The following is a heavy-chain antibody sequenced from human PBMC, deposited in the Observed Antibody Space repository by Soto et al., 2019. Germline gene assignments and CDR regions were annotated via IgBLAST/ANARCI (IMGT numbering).Heavy chain of an antibody. CDR3: ARKDVAVFDY. CDR1: GFTFSSYA. Sequence: PGGSLRLSCAASGFTFSSYAMSWVRQAPGKGLEWVSAISGSGGSTYYADSVKGRFTISRDNSKNMVYLQMNSLRAEDTAVYYCARKDVAVFDYWGHGTLVTVSS. J-gene: IGHJ4*01. V-gene: IGHV3-23*01. CDR2: ISGSGGST.